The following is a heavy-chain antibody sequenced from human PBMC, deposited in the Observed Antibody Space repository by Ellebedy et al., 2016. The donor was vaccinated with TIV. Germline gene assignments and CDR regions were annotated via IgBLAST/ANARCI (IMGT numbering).Heavy chain of an antibody. J-gene: IGHJ4*02. V-gene: IGHV4-59*01. CDR1: GGYIGSYY. Sequence: SETLSLXXTVSGGYIGSYYGNWIRQPPGKGLEWIGYIFSSGTTNYNPSLKSRVTMSVDTSKNQFSLRLNSVTAADTAVYYCSRGNVVTAIDYWGQGTLVTVSS. CDR2: IFSSGTT. D-gene: IGHD2-21*02. CDR3: SRGNVVTAIDY.